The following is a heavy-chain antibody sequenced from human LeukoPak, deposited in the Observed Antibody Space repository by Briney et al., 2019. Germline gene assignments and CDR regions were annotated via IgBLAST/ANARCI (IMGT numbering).Heavy chain of an antibody. D-gene: IGHD1-26*01. CDR2: IKDKTEGATT. V-gene: IGHV3-15*01. J-gene: IGHJ1*01. Sequence: PGGSLRLSCAASGFTFSNAWMDWVRQAPGEGLEWVGRIKDKTEGATTDYAALVKGRFTISRDDSQNTLYLQMNSLKTEDTAVYYCSTHLRWEYSGSQEDLHHWGQGTLVTVSS. CDR3: STHLRWEYSGSQEDLHH. CDR1: GFTFSNAW.